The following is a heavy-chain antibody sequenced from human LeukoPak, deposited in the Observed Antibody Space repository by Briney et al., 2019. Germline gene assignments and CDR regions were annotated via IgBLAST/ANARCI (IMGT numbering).Heavy chain of an antibody. CDR2: ISYDGGNK. Sequence: GGSLRLSCAASGFTFSSYSMNWVRQAPGKGLEWVAVISYDGGNKYYADSVKGRFTISRDNSKNTLYLQMNSLRAEDTAVYYCAKELWLGGAFDIWGQGTMVTVSS. CDR3: AKELWLGGAFDI. CDR1: GFTFSSYS. D-gene: IGHD5-18*01. J-gene: IGHJ3*02. V-gene: IGHV3-30*18.